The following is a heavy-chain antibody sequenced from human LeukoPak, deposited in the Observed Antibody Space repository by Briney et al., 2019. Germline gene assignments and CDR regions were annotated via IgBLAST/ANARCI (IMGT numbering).Heavy chain of an antibody. CDR2: IYHSGST. J-gene: IGHJ4*02. D-gene: IGHD2-2*02. CDR3: ASSGIKCTSCYNLY. Sequence: SEILSLTCAVSGYSISSGYYWGWIRQPPGKGLEWIGSIYHSGSTYYNPSLKSRVTISVDTSKNQFSLKLSSVTAADTAVYYCASSGIKCTSCYNLYWGQGTLVTVSS. V-gene: IGHV4-38-2*01. CDR1: GYSISSGYY.